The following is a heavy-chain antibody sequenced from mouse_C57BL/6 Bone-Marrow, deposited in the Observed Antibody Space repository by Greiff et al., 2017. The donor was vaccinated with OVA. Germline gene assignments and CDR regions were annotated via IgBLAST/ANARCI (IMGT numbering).Heavy chain of an antibody. D-gene: IGHD2-4*01. CDR3: ARGGYYDYDGGAWFAY. V-gene: IGHV1-18*01. J-gene: IGHJ3*01. CDR2: INSNNGGT. CDR1: GYTFTDYN. Sequence: VHVKQSGPELAKPGASVKIPCKASGYTFTDYNMDWVKQSHGKRLEWIGDINSNNGGTIYNQKFKGKATLTVDKSSSTAYMELRSLTSEDTAVYYCARGGYYDYDGGAWFAYWGQGTLVTVSA.